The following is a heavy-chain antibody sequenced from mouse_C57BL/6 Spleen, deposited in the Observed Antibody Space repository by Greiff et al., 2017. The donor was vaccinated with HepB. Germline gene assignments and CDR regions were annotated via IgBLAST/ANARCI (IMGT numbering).Heavy chain of an antibody. CDR3: ARGLLLRRAWFAY. CDR2: INPNNGGT. V-gene: IGHV1-22*01. D-gene: IGHD1-1*01. Sequence: VQLQQSGPELVKPGASVKMSCKASGYTFTDYNMHWVKQSHGKSLEWIGYINPNNGGTSYNQKFKGKATLTVNKSSSTAYMELRSLTSEDSAVYYCARGLLLRRAWFAYWGQGTLVTVSA. J-gene: IGHJ3*01. CDR1: GYTFTDYN.